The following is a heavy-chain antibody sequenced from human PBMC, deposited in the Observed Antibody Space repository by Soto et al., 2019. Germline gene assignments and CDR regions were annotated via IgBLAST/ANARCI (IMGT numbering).Heavy chain of an antibody. Sequence: EVQLVESGGGLVKPGGSLRLSCAASGFTFSSYSMNWVRQAPGKGLDWVSSISSSSSYIYYADSVKGRFTISRDNAKNSLYLQMNSLRAEDTAVYYCARVGDYYARYYYYYYMDVWGKGTTVTVSS. D-gene: IGHD2-21*02. CDR2: ISSSSSYI. CDR3: ARVGDYYARYYYYYYMDV. V-gene: IGHV3-21*01. J-gene: IGHJ6*03. CDR1: GFTFSSYS.